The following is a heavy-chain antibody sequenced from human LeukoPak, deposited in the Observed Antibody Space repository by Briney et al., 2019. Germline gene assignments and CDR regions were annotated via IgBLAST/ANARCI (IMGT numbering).Heavy chain of an antibody. J-gene: IGHJ5*02. CDR2: IYHSGST. CDR1: GGSISSFS. V-gene: IGHV4-59*12. CDR3: ARTDVWFDP. Sequence: PSETLSLTCTVSGGSISSFSWSWIRQPPGKGLEWIGYIYHSGSTDYNPSLRSRVTISVDKSRNQFSLKLTSVTAADTAVYYCARTDVWFDPWGQGTLVTVSS.